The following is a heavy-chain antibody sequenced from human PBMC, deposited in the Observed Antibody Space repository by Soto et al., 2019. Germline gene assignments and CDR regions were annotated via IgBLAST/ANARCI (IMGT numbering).Heavy chain of an antibody. Sequence: GGSLRLSCAASGFTFSSYGMHWVRQAPGKGLEWVAVIWYDGSNKYYADSVKGRFTISRDNSKNTLYLQMNSLRAEDTAVYYCARATEASYGTDVWGQGTTVTVSS. J-gene: IGHJ6*02. CDR1: GFTFSSYG. V-gene: IGHV3-33*01. CDR2: IWYDGSNK. CDR3: ARATEASYGTDV.